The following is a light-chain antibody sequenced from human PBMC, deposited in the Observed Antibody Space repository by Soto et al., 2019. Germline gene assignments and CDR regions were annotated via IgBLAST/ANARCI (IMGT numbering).Light chain of an antibody. CDR3: QQSENFPLT. CDR2: DAS. CDR1: QDIRKY. V-gene: IGKV1-33*01. Sequence: DIQMTQSPSSLSASVGDRVTVTCQASQDIRKYLSWYQQKPGKVPKLLIYDASNLETGVPSRFSGSGSGTDFTFTISSLEPEDIATYFCQQSENFPLTFGGVTKVEI. J-gene: IGKJ4*01.